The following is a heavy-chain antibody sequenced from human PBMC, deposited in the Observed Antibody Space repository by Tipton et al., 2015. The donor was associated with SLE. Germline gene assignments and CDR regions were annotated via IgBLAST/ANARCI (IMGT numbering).Heavy chain of an antibody. CDR2: IHYTGST. V-gene: IGHV4-39*01. CDR1: GGSISSYNYY. CDR3: ARLEPEPDFWSGPAPDYFHY. J-gene: IGHJ4*02. Sequence: TLSLTCTVSGGSISSYNYYWGWIRQPPGKGLEYIGSIHYTGSTYYHPSLKSRVTISVDTSKNQFSLKLSSVTAADTAVYYCARLEPEPDFWSGPAPDYFHYWGQGTLVTVSS. D-gene: IGHD3-3*01.